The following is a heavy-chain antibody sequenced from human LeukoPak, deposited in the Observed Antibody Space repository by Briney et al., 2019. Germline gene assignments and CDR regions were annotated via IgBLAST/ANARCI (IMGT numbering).Heavy chain of an antibody. V-gene: IGHV1-46*01. Sequence: ASVKVSCKPSGYTFTSYYMHWVRQAPGQGLEWMGIINPSGGSTSYAQKFQGRVTMTRDTSTSTVYMELSSLRSEGTAVYYCARADYGDYVTGAFDIWGQGTMVTVSS. D-gene: IGHD4-17*01. CDR1: GYTFTSYY. CDR3: ARADYGDYVTGAFDI. CDR2: INPSGGST. J-gene: IGHJ3*02.